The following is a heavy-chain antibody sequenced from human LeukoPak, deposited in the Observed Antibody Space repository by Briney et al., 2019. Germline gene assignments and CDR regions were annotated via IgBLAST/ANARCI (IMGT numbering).Heavy chain of an antibody. J-gene: IGHJ4*02. D-gene: IGHD3-9*01. V-gene: IGHV1-2*02. CDR1: GSTFTGAY. Sequence: GASVKVSCKTSGSTFTGAYMHWVRQAPGQGLGWMGWINPNSGETKFAQKFQGRVTMTRDTSISTVYMDLGGLRSDDTAVYYCARVLFNSGYDYWGQGSLVTVSS. CDR3: ARVLFNSGYDY. CDR2: INPNSGET.